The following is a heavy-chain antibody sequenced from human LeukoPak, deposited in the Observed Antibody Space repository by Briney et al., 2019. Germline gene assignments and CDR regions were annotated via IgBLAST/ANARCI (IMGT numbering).Heavy chain of an antibody. CDR1: GFSFSIYT. CDR2: ISGSGEDT. D-gene: IGHD2-15*01. Sequence: GGSLRLSCAASGFSFSIYTMTWFRQTPGKGLEWVSSISGSGEDTHFADSVRSRFTVSRDNSRNTLFLQMDSLRVEDTAVYHCAKSKGGLWGQGTLVTVSS. J-gene: IGHJ4*02. V-gene: IGHV3-23*01. CDR3: AKSKGGL.